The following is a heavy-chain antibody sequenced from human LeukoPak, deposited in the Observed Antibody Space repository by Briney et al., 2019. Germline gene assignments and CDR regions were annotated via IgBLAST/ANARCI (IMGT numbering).Heavy chain of an antibody. Sequence: GASVKVSCKASGYTFTDYHLHWVRQAPGQGLEWMGWINPNTGDTHCGQKFQGRVTMTRDTSISTAYMELSRLTSDETAVFYCARRFGSGSYYNGVDSWGQGTLVTVSS. CDR1: GYTFTDYH. J-gene: IGHJ4*02. CDR3: ARRFGSGSYYNGVDS. CDR2: INPNTGDT. V-gene: IGHV1-2*02. D-gene: IGHD3-10*01.